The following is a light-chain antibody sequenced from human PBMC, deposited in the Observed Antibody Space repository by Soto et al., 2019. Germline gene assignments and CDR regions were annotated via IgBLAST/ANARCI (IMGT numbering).Light chain of an antibody. CDR2: EAS. CDR3: SSYTTTSLGV. CDR1: SSDIGEYNY. V-gene: IGLV2-14*01. J-gene: IGLJ1*01. Sequence: QSALTQPASVSGSPGQSITISCTGTSSDIGEYNYVSWYQQYPGKAPKLIIFEASDRPSGISNRFSGSKSGKTASLTISGLQAEDEADYYCSSYTTTSLGVFGTGTKLTVL.